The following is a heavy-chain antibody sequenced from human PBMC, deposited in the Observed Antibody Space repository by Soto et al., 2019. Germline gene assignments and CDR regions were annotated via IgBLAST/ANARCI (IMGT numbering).Heavy chain of an antibody. J-gene: IGHJ6*02. V-gene: IGHV6-1*01. Sequence: SETLSLTCAISGDSVSSNSAAWNWIRQSPSRGLEWLGRTYYRSKWYNDYAVSVKSRITINPDTSKNQFSLQLNSVTPEDTAGYYCARFGEAVAGTGYYYGMDVWGQGTTVTVSS. CDR1: GDSVSSNSAA. CDR2: TYYRSKWYN. CDR3: ARFGEAVAGTGYYYGMDV. D-gene: IGHD6-19*01.